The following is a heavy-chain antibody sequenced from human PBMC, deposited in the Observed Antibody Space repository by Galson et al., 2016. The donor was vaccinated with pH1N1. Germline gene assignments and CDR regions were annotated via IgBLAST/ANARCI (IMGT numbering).Heavy chain of an antibody. CDR3: VRKAYGDAFDS. CDR2: TLWNGRST. J-gene: IGHJ3*01. V-gene: IGHV3-20*04. CDR1: GFIFNEYA. Sequence: SLRLSCAASGFIFNEYAMVWVRQAPGKGLEWVSDTLWNGRSTNYGESVRGRFTVSRHNAKKSRFLQMDSLRVEDTAFYYCVRKAYGDAFDSWGQGTLVIVSS. D-gene: IGHD2-8*01.